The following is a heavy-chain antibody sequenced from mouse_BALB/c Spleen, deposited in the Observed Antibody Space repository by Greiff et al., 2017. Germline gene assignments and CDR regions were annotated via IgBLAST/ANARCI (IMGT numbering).Heavy chain of an antibody. V-gene: IGHV1-4*02. J-gene: IGHJ4*01. CDR1: GYTFTSYT. CDR2: INPSSGYT. D-gene: IGHD2-2*01. CDR3: AREYGYAYAMDY. Sequence: VQLQQSAAELARPGASVKMSCKASGYTFTSYTMHWVKQRPGQGLEWIGYINPSSGYTEYNQKFKDKTTLTADKSSSTAYMQLSSLTSEDSAVYYCAREYGYAYAMDYWGQGTSVTVSS.